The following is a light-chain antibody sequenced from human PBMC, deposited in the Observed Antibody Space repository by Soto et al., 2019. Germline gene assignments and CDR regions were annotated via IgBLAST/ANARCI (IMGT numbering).Light chain of an antibody. V-gene: IGKV3-11*01. Sequence: EIVLTQSPATLSLSPGERATLSFRASQSFSSSLAWYQQQPGQAPRLLIYDASKRSTGIPARFSGRGSGTDFSLTIRSLEPEDFAVYYCQQRSNWPPVITFGQGTRLEIK. J-gene: IGKJ5*01. CDR3: QQRSNWPPVIT. CDR1: QSFSSS. CDR2: DAS.